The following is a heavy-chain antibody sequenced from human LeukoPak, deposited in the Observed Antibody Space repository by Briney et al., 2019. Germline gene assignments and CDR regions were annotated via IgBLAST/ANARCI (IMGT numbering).Heavy chain of an antibody. CDR2: IRTRPHGGTT. J-gene: IGHJ4*02. Sequence: GRSLRLSCIASGFTFGDFAMSWVRQAPGKGLEWLGFIRTRPHGGTTEYAASVKARFTISRDDSKSIAYLQMNSLKTEDTAVYYCTRGDRTGVLWGQGTLVTVSS. CDR3: TRGDRTGVL. V-gene: IGHV3-49*04. D-gene: IGHD2-8*01. CDR1: GFTFGDFA.